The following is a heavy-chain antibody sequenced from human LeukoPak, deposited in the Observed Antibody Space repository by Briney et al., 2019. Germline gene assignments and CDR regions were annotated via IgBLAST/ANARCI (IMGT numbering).Heavy chain of an antibody. Sequence: GGSLRLSCAASRFPFSNYGVNWVRQAPGKGLEWVSYFNSRSSTIYYADSVRGRFTISRDNAKHSLYLQMNSLKAEDTAIFYCAREVGTPQAFDIWGQGTMVTVSS. CDR1: RFPFSNYG. CDR2: FNSRSSTI. J-gene: IGHJ3*02. CDR3: AREVGTPQAFDI. V-gene: IGHV3-48*01. D-gene: IGHD1-26*01.